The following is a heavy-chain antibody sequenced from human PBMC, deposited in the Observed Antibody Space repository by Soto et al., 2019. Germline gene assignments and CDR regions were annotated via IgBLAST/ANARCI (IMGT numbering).Heavy chain of an antibody. J-gene: IGHJ4*02. CDR2: ISWDSYSK. D-gene: IGHD3-16*01. V-gene: IGHV3-9*01. CDR1: GFTFDDYA. CDR3: AKGSRLHLGEFPD. Sequence: EVQLVESGGDLVQPGRSLRLSCAASGFTFDDYAMNWVRQAPGKGLEWISGISWDSYSKGYADSVKGRFTISRDNSKNSLYLLMNSLRTEDTALYYCAKGSRLHLGEFPDWGQGTLVTVSS.